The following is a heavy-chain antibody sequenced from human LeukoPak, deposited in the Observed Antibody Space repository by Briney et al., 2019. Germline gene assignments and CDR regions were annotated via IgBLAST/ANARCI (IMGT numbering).Heavy chain of an antibody. CDR2: VYYSGTT. V-gene: IGHV4-39*01. CDR3: ARHEYGSGSYSLEY. Sequence: PSETLSLTCTVSGGSLSSSSYYWGWIRQPPGKGLEWIGSVYYSGTTYYNPSLKSRVTISVDTSKNQFSLKLSSVTAADTAVYYCARHEYGSGSYSLEYWGQGTLVTVSS. CDR1: GGSLSSSSYY. D-gene: IGHD3-10*01. J-gene: IGHJ4*02.